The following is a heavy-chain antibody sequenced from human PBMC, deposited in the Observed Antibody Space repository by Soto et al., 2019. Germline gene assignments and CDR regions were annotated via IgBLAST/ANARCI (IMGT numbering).Heavy chain of an antibody. Sequence: EVQLVESGGGLVQPGRSLRLSCTASGFTVGDYALHWVRQAPGKGLEWVGFIRSETFGGTTDYAASVKARFTISRDDSKSIAYLQVQSLKIGDTAVYYCSRGRYSGSNPRYYYFGMEVWGQGTTVTVSS. V-gene: IGHV3-49*04. D-gene: IGHD1-26*01. CDR1: GFTVGDYA. CDR2: IRSETFGGTT. J-gene: IGHJ6*02. CDR3: SRGRYSGSNPRYYYFGMEV.